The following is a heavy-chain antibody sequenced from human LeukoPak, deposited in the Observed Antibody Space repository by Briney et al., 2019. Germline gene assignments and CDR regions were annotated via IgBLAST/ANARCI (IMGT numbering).Heavy chain of an antibody. D-gene: IGHD4-11*01. V-gene: IGHV3-7*01. J-gene: IGHJ6*03. CDR1: GFTFSSYW. CDR3: TRVEETATTAAIIRKYSYYYYYMDV. Sequence: PGGSLRLSCAASGFTFSSYWMHWVRQAPGKGLDWVANIKQDGSEKHYVDSVKGRFTISRDNAKNSLYLQMSSLRAKDTAVYYCTRVEETATTAAIIRKYSYYYYYMDVWGKGNTVTVSS. CDR2: IKQDGSEK.